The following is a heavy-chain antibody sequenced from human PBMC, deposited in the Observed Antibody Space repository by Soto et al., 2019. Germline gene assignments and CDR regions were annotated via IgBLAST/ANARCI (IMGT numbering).Heavy chain of an antibody. CDR2: IYWDDDK. Sequence: QITLKESGPTLVKPTQTLTLTCTFSGFSLSTSGVGVGWIRQPPGKALEWLALIYWDDDKRYSPSLKSRLTITKVTSKNQVVLTMTNMDPVDTATYYCAHRLSRFGEALNWFDPWGQGTLVTVSS. D-gene: IGHD3-10*01. J-gene: IGHJ5*02. CDR3: AHRLSRFGEALNWFDP. CDR1: GFSLSTSGVG. V-gene: IGHV2-5*02.